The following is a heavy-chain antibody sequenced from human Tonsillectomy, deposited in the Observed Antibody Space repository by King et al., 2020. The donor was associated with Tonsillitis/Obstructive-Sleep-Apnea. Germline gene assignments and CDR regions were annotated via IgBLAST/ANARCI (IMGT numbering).Heavy chain of an antibody. V-gene: IGHV5-51*01. J-gene: IGHJ1*01. D-gene: IGHD6-19*01. CDR2: IYPGDSDT. Sequence: WVRQMPGEGLEWMVVIYPGDSDTRHSSSFQGQVTISADKSISTAYLKWSSLKASDTAMYFCARTDNSGWYGSYLQNWGTCTLVTVSS. CDR3: ARTDNSGWYGSYLQN.